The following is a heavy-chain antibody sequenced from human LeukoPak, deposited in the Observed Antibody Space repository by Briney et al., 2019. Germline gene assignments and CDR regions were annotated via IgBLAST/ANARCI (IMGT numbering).Heavy chain of an antibody. CDR1: GYTFTGHY. Sequence: ASVKVSCKASGYTFTGHYMHWVRQAPGQGLEWMGWINPNSGGTNYAQKFQGRVTMTRDTSISTAYMELSRLRSDDTAVYYCAVSPLRSWPYYYYYYMDLWGKGTTVTVSS. V-gene: IGHV1-2*02. J-gene: IGHJ6*03. CDR2: INPNSGGT. CDR3: AVSPLRSWPYYYYYYMDL. D-gene: IGHD2/OR15-2a*01.